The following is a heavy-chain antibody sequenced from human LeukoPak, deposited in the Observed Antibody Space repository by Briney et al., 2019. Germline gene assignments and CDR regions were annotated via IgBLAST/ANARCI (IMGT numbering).Heavy chain of an antibody. D-gene: IGHD3-3*01. CDR1: GGSFSGYY. CDR3: ARRAVFGAEGGWFDP. V-gene: IGHV4-34*01. CDR2: IHHSGST. J-gene: IGHJ5*02. Sequence: SETLSLTCAVYGGSFSGYYWSWIRQPPGKGLECIGEIHHSGSTNYNPSLKSRITISLDTSKNQFPLKLRSVTAADTAVYYCARRAVFGAEGGWFDPWGQGTLVTVSS.